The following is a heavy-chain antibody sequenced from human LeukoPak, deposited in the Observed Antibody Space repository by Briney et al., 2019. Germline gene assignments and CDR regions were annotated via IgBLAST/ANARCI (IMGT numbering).Heavy chain of an antibody. CDR1: GYTFTGYY. CDR3: ARVGDSSGCLSY. V-gene: IGHV1-2*06. CDR2: INPNSGGT. D-gene: IGHD6-19*01. J-gene: IGHJ4*02. Sequence: AASVKVSCKASGYTFTGYYMHWVRQAPGQGLEWMGRINPNSGGTNYAQKFQGRVTMTRDTSISTAYMELSRLRSGDTAVYYCARVGDSSGCLSYWGQGTLVTVSS.